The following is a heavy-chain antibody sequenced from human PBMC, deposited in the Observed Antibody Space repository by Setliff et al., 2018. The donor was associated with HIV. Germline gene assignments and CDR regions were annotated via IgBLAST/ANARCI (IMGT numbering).Heavy chain of an antibody. CDR1: AGSVGSSSYY. CDR3: ARDDSIVLVPAIMRGDGFDF. Sequence: SETLSLTCTVSAGSVGSSSYYWAWIRQPPGKGLEWIGSIYYTGNTKYNPSLECRVTFSIDTSETQFSLGLASVTAADTAIYYCARDDSIVLVPAIMRGDGFDFWGQGRMVTVSS. V-gene: IGHV4-39*07. CDR2: IYYTGNT. D-gene: IGHD2-2*01. J-gene: IGHJ3*01.